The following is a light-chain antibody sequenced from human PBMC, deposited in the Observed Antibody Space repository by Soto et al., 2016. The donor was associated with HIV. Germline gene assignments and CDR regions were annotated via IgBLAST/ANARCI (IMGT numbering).Light chain of an antibody. J-gene: IGLJ2*01. CDR2: QDT. CDR1: KLGDKY. CDR3: QAWDTNTGV. V-gene: IGLV3-1*01. Sequence: SYELTQPPSVSVSPGQTVTITCSGDKLGDKYVCWYQQKPGQSPALLIYQDTIRPSGIPERFSGSISGNTATLTISGTQAMDEADYYCQAWDTNTGVFGGGTELTVL.